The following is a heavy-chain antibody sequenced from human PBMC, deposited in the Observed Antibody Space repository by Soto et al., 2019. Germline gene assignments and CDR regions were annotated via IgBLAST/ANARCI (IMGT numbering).Heavy chain of an antibody. J-gene: IGHJ6*02. D-gene: IGHD3-10*01. CDR2: IKQDGSEK. CDR1: GFTFSNYW. CDR3: ARDGYDYGSGSYYALGMDV. V-gene: IGHV3-7*01. Sequence: GGSLRLSCAASGFTFSNYWMSWVRQAPGKGLEWVANIKQDGSEKYYVDSVKGRFTISRDNAKNSLYLQMNSLRAEDTAVYYCARDGYDYGSGSYYALGMDVWGQGTTVTVSS.